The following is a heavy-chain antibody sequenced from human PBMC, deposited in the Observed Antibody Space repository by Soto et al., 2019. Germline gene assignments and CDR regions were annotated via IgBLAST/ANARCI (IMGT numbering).Heavy chain of an antibody. V-gene: IGHV3-13*04. J-gene: IGHJ4*02. D-gene: IGHD3-22*01. Sequence: LRLSCSASGFTLSSYDMHWVRQGPGKGLEWVSAIGTAGDTNYAGSVKGRFTISRENAKNSLYLQMNSLRAGDTAIYFCARAIGPTLFDYWGQGTLVTVSS. CDR2: IGTAGDT. CDR1: GFTLSSYD. CDR3: ARAIGPTLFDY.